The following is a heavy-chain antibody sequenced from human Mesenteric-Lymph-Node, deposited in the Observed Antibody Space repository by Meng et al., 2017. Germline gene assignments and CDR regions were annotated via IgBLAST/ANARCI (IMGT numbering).Heavy chain of an antibody. V-gene: IGHV3-20*01. Sequence: ELQLVGSGGGWLRPGGSMGLSCAASGLTFDAYGMSLVRQAPGKGLEWVSGINWNGGSTGYADSVKGRFTISRDNAKNSLYLQMNSLRAEDTALYHCARVILGYGMDVWGQGTTVTVSS. J-gene: IGHJ6*02. CDR3: ARVILGYGMDV. D-gene: IGHD7-27*01. CDR2: INWNGGST. CDR1: GLTFDAYG.